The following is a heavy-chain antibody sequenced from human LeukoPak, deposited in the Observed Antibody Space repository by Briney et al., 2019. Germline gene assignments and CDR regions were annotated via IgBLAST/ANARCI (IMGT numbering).Heavy chain of an antibody. Sequence: GGSLILSCAASGFTFSSYAMSWVRQAPGKGLELVSAISGSGGSTYYADSVKGRFTISRDNSKNTLYLQMNSLRAEDTAVYYCGKDFLGRRLTGAFDIWGQGRMVSVCS. CDR1: GFTFSSYA. V-gene: IGHV3-23*01. J-gene: IGHJ3*02. CDR2: ISGSGGST. CDR3: GKDFLGRRLTGAFDI. D-gene: IGHD1-26*01.